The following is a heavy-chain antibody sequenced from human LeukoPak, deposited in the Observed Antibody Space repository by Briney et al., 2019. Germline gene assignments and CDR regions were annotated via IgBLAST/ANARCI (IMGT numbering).Heavy chain of an antibody. V-gene: IGHV3-74*01. Sequence: GGSLRLSCAASGFTFGSYWMHWVRQAPGKGLVWVSRINSDGSSTSYADSVKGRFTISRDNAKKTLYLQMNSLRAEDTAVYYCASLTFGVDNWFDPWGQGTLVTVSS. D-gene: IGHD2-8*01. CDR1: GFTFGSYW. J-gene: IGHJ5*02. CDR3: ASLTFGVDNWFDP. CDR2: INSDGSST.